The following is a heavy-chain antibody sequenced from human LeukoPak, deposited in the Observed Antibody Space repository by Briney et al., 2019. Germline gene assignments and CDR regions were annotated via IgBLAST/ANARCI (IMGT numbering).Heavy chain of an antibody. D-gene: IGHD6-13*01. J-gene: IGHJ4*02. Sequence: GGSLRLSCAASGFTFSSYAMSWVRQAPGKGLEWVSAISGSGGSTYYADSVKGRFTISRDNSKNTLYLQMNSLRAEDTAVHYCAAAGTFISYFDYWGQGTLVTVSS. CDR3: AAAGTFISYFDY. CDR2: ISGSGGST. V-gene: IGHV3-23*01. CDR1: GFTFSSYA.